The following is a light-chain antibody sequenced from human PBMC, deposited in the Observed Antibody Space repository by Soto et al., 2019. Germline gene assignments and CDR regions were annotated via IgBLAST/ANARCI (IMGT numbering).Light chain of an antibody. V-gene: IGKV3-20*01. CDR1: QSVSSK. CDR3: QQYGSSGT. Sequence: EMVMTQSPATLSVSPGERATLSCRASQSVSSKLAWYQQKPGQAPRLLIYGASSRATGIPDRFSGSGSGTDFTLTISRLEPEDFAVYYCQQYGSSGTFGQGTKVDIK. CDR2: GAS. J-gene: IGKJ1*01.